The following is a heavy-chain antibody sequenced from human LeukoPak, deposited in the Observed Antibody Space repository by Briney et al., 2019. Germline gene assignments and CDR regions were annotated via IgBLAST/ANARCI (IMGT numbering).Heavy chain of an antibody. CDR2: IKQDGGEK. Sequence: GGSLRLSCAASGFTFSSYWMRWVRQAPGEGREGLANIKQDGGEKYYVASVKGRFTISRDNAKNSLYLQMNSLKAEDTAVYYCARVLLWFGPYFDYWGQGTLVTVSS. J-gene: IGHJ4*02. CDR3: ARVLLWFGPYFDY. D-gene: IGHD3-10*01. V-gene: IGHV3-7*03. CDR1: GFTFSSYW.